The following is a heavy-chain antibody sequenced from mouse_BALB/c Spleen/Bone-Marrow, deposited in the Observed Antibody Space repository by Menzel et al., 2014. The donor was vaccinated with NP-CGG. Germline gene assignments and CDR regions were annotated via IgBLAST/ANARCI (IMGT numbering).Heavy chain of an antibody. V-gene: IGHV1-26*01. CDR1: GYIFTDYY. J-gene: IGHJ1*01. CDR2: INPINGDT. D-gene: IGHD2-3*01. Sequence: VQLQQPGPELVKPGASVKMSCKASGYIFTDYYMKWVKRSHGKSLEWIGDINPINGDTFYNQKFKGKATLTVDRSSSTAYMQLDSLTSEDSAVYYCAMGVRLYWYFGVWGAGTTVTVSS. CDR3: AMGVRLYWYFGV.